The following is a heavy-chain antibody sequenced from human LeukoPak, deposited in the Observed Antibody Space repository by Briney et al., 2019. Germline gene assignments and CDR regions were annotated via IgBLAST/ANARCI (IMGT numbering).Heavy chain of an antibody. CDR2: ISYDGSNK. CDR1: GFTFSSYA. CDR3: ARRRDGYSTLDY. J-gene: IGHJ4*02. V-gene: IGHV3-30-3*01. D-gene: IGHD5-24*01. Sequence: GRSLRLSCAASGFTFSSYAMHWVRQAPAKGLEWVAVISYDGSNKYYADSVKGRFTISRDNSKNTLYLQMNSLRAEDTAVYYCARRRDGYSTLDYWGQGTLVTVSS.